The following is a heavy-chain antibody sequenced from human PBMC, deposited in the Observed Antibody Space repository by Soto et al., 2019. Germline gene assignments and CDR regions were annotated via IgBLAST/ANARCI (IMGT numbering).Heavy chain of an antibody. V-gene: IGHV4-59*01. CDR3: ARSLDFWSGSSYGMDV. D-gene: IGHD3-3*01. Sequence: SETLSLTCTVSGGSISSYYWSWIRQPPGKGLEWIGYIYYSGSTNYNPSLKSRVTISVDTSKNQFSLKLSSVTAADTAVYYCARSLDFWSGSSYGMDVWGQGTTVTVSS. CDR1: GGSISSYY. CDR2: IYYSGST. J-gene: IGHJ6*02.